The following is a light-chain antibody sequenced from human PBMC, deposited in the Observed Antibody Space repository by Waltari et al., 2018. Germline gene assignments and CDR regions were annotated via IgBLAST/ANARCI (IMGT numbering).Light chain of an antibody. CDR3: DSKSSSSPHV. CDR2: DVS. V-gene: IGLV2-14*03. Sequence: QSALTQPASVSGSPGQSITVSCTGTSSDIGTDNYFSWYQQHPGKAPKLMIYDVSSTPSGVYNLCYGSKSVNTAGLAISGLQADDEADYYCDSKSSSSPHVFGTGTKVTVL. CDR1: SSDIGTDNY. J-gene: IGLJ1*01.